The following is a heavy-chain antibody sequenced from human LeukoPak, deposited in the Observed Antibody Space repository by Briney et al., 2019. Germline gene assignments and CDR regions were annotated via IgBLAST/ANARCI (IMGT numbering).Heavy chain of an antibody. Sequence: GATVKISCKTSGYTFSDYYIHWIQYAPGKGLAWLGFFDPEAGEATYGDKLQGRVTMTGDRSTDTAYMELRSLRSEDTAIYYCFTDGEGYSGWFRRADFWGQGTWVTVSS. J-gene: IGHJ4*02. CDR2: FDPEAGEA. CDR1: GYTFSDYY. V-gene: IGHV1-69-2*01. D-gene: IGHD6-19*01. CDR3: FTDGEGYSGWFRRADF.